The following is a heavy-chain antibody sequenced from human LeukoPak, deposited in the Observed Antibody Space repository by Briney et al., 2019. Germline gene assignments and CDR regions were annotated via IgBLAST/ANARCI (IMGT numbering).Heavy chain of an antibody. CDR1: GGSTSSRSYY. J-gene: IGHJ4*02. Sequence: SETLSLTCTVSGGSTSSRSYYWGWIRQPAGKGLEWIGHISTSGSTNYNPSLKSRVTMSVDTSKNQFSVKLNSVTAADTAVYFCARDFVVVPAAYYFDYWGQGTLVTVSS. CDR3: ARDFVVVPAAYYFDY. CDR2: ISTSGST. D-gene: IGHD2-2*01. V-gene: IGHV4-61*09.